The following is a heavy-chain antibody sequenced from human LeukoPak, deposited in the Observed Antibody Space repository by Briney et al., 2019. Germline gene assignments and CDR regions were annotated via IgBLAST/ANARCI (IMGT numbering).Heavy chain of an antibody. CDR2: INHSGST. D-gene: IGHD1-14*01. J-gene: IGHJ2*01. Sequence: PSETLSLTCAVYGGSFSGYYWSWIRQPPGKGLEWIGEINHSGSTNYNPPLKSRVTISVDTSKNQFSLKLSSVTAADTAVYYCARGGRHKGYWYFDLWGRGTLVTVSS. CDR1: GGSFSGYY. CDR3: ARGGRHKGYWYFDL. V-gene: IGHV4-34*01.